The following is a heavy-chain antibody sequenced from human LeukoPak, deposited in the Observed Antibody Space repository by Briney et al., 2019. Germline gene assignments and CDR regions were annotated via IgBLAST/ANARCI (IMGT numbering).Heavy chain of an antibody. D-gene: IGHD6-25*01. V-gene: IGHV3-30*18. CDR2: ISYDGSNK. CDR1: GFTFSSYG. J-gene: IGHJ6*02. Sequence: GGSLRLSCAASGFTFSSYGMHWVRQAPGKGLEWVAVISYDGSNKYYADSVKGRFTISRDNSKNTLYLQMNSLRAEDTAVYYCAKDWMRLHGYYGMDVWGQGTTVTVSS. CDR3: AKDWMRLHGYYGMDV.